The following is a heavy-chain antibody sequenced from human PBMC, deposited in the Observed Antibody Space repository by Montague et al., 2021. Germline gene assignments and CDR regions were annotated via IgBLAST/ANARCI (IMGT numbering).Heavy chain of an antibody. V-gene: IGHV4-59*08. J-gene: IGHJ5*02. Sequence: SETLSLTCTVSSGSIFHAHWSWVRQLPGKGLEWLGSMFYGGATSNNPSLKSRVTMSIDTSTNQFSLKLSFVTAADTAVYYCAKQDYFVSGTSYKGFDPWGQGILATVSS. CDR1: SGSIFHAH. CDR2: MFYGGAT. CDR3: AKQDYFVSGTSYKGFDP. D-gene: IGHD3-10*01.